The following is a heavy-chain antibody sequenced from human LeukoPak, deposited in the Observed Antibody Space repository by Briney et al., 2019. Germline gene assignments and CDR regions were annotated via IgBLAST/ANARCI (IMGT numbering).Heavy chain of an antibody. J-gene: IGHJ4*02. Sequence: ASVKVSCKASGYTFTNYGISWVRRAPGQGLEWMGWISGYNGNTKYAQKFQGRVTMTTDTSTITAFMELRSLRSDDTAVYYCARDIGYGSSSYYFDYWGQGTLVIVSS. D-gene: IGHD6-13*01. CDR2: ISGYNGNT. V-gene: IGHV1-18*01. CDR1: GYTFTNYG. CDR3: ARDIGYGSSSYYFDY.